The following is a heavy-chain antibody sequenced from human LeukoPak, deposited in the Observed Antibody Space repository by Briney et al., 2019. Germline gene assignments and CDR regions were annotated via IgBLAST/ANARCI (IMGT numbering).Heavy chain of an antibody. CDR2: IYHSGST. V-gene: IGHV4-38-2*02. CDR3: ARGDPFRAGWFDP. CDR1: GYSISSGYY. J-gene: IGHJ5*02. D-gene: IGHD6-13*01. Sequence: KPSETLSLTCSVSGYSISSGYYWGWIRQPPGKGLEWIGSIYHSGSTYYNPSLKSRVTISVDTSKNQVSLNLSSVTAADTAVYYCARGDPFRAGWFDPWGQGTLVTVSS.